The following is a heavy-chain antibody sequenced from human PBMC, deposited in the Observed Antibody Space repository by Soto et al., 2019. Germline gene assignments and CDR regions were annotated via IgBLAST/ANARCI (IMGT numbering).Heavy chain of an antibody. D-gene: IGHD3-22*01. CDR3: ARAPSSNYDSSGPTHFDY. CDR2: IYYSGST. Sequence: PLETLSLTCTVSGGSISSGGYYWSWIRQHPGKGLEWIGYIYYSGSTYYNPSLKSRVTISVDTSKNQFSLKLSSVTAADTAVYYCARAPSSNYDSSGPTHFDYWGQGTLVTVSS. V-gene: IGHV4-31*03. J-gene: IGHJ4*02. CDR1: GGSISSGGYY.